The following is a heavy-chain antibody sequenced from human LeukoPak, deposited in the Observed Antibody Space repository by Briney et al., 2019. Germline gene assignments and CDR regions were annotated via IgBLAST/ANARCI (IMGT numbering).Heavy chain of an antibody. CDR1: GXSISSYY. CDR3: ARQGRYSSSSHAAET. V-gene: IGHV4-59*08. CDR2: IYYSGST. Sequence: PSETLSLTCTVSGXSISSYYWSWIRQPPGKGLEWIGYIYYSGSTNYNPSLKSRVTISVDTSKNQFSLKLSSVTAADTAVYYCARQGRYSSSSHAAETWGQGTLVTVSS. D-gene: IGHD6-6*01. J-gene: IGHJ5*02.